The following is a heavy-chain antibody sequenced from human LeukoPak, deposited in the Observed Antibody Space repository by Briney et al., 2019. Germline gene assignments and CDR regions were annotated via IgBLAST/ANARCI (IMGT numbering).Heavy chain of an antibody. D-gene: IGHD3-3*01. CDR3: ARGLTIFGVVNDAFDI. J-gene: IGHJ3*02. Sequence: GGSLRLSCAASGFTCSSYWMHWVRQAPGKGLVWVSLINSDGSSTIYADSVKGRFTISRDNVKNTLYLQMNSLRAEDTAVYYCARGLTIFGVVNDAFDIWGQGTMVTVSS. CDR2: INSDGSST. V-gene: IGHV3-74*01. CDR1: GFTCSSYW.